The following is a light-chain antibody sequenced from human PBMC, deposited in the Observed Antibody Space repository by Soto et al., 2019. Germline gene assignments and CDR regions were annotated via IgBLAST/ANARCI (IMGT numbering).Light chain of an antibody. CDR3: QQSYSTPIT. Sequence: DIPMTQSPSSLSASVGDRVTITCRASQSINRSLNWYQQEPGKAPKPLIYAASSLQSGVPSRFSGSGSGTDFTLTISSLQPEDFATYYCQQSYSTPITFGQGTRLEIK. V-gene: IGKV1-39*01. CDR1: QSINRS. J-gene: IGKJ5*01. CDR2: AAS.